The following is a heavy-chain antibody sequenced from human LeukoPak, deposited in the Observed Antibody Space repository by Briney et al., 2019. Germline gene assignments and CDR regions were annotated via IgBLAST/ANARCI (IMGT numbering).Heavy chain of an antibody. CDR1: GFSLGTRGMC. CDR2: IDWDDDK. V-gene: IGHV2-70*11. Sequence: SGPALAKLTQTLSLACTISGFSLGTRGMCVSWIRQPPGKALEWLARIDWDDDKYYSTSLQTRLTISKDTSKNQVVLTMTNMDPVDTATYYCARAFPTVTTFDYWGQGTLVTVSS. CDR3: ARAFPTVTTFDY. D-gene: IGHD4-17*01. J-gene: IGHJ4*02.